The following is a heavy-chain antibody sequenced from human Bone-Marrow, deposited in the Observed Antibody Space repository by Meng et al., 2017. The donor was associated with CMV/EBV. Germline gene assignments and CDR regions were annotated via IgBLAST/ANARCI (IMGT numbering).Heavy chain of an antibody. J-gene: IGHJ3*02. CDR1: GFTFSSYG. CDR3: AKDRGGGSGWYRSDAFDI. Sequence: GESLKISCAASGFTFSSYGMHWVHQAPGKGLEWVAFIRYDGSNKYYADSVKGRFTISRDNSKNTLYLQMNSLRAEDTAVYYCAKDRGGGSGWYRSDAFDIWGQGTRVTVSS. V-gene: IGHV3-30*02. D-gene: IGHD6-19*01. CDR2: IRYDGSNK.